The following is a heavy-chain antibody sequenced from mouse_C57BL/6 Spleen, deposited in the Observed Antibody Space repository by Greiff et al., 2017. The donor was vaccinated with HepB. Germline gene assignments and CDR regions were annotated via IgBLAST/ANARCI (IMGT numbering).Heavy chain of an antibody. V-gene: IGHV1-59*01. J-gene: IGHJ4*01. Sequence: QVQLQQPGAELVRPGTSVKLSCKASGYTFTSYWMHWVKQRPGQGLEWIGVIDPSDSYTNYNQKFKGKATLTVDTSSSTAYMQLSSLTSEDSAVYYCAREGYYYCSSSYAMDYWGQGTSVTVSS. CDR3: AREGYYYCSSSYAMDY. D-gene: IGHD1-1*01. CDR2: IDPSDSYT. CDR1: GYTFTSYW.